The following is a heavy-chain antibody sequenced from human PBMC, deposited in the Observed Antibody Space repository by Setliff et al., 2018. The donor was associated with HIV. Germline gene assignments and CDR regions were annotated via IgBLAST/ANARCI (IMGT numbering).Heavy chain of an antibody. CDR3: TRSTTAD. D-gene: IGHD4-17*01. CDR2: IYPNTGGT. J-gene: IGHJ4*02. V-gene: IGHV1-2*02. Sequence: ASVKVSCKASGYTFTEFYVHWVRQAPGEGLEWIGWIYPNTGGTNYAQKFQGRVTMTKNTSIRTAYMELRMLTSDDTAIYYCTRSTTADWGQGTMVTASS. CDR1: GYTFTEFY.